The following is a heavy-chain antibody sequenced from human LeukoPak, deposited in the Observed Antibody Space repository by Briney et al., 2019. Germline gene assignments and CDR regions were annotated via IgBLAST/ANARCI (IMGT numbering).Heavy chain of an antibody. CDR1: GDSISSGDYY. Sequence: SETLSLTCTVSGDSISSGDYYWSWIRQPAGKGLEWIGRISSSGSTYYNPSLKSRVTISVDTSKNQFSLKLSSVTAADTAVYYCARAPVYYDWFDPWGQGTLVTVSS. V-gene: IGHV4-61*02. CDR3: ARAPVYYDWFDP. D-gene: IGHD2-8*01. CDR2: ISSSGST. J-gene: IGHJ5*02.